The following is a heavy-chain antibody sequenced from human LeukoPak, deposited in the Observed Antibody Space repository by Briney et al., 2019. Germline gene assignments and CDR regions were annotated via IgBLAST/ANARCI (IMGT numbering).Heavy chain of an antibody. J-gene: IGHJ6*03. CDR3: AKDQSSYYYDSSGGYMDV. CDR2: ISGSGGST. V-gene: IGHV3-23*01. CDR1: GFTFSSYA. D-gene: IGHD3-22*01. Sequence: PGGSLRLSCAASGFTFSSYAMSWVRQAPGKGLEWVSAISGSGGSTYYADSVKGRFTISRDNSKNTLYLQMNSLRAEDTAVYYCAKDQSSYYYDSSGGYMDVWGKGTTVTVSS.